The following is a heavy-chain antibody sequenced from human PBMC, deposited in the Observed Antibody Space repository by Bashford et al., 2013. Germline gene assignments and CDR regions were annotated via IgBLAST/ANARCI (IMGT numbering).Heavy chain of an antibody. CDR1: GGTFSSYA. CDR3: ARANGSGSYYDYYYYGMDV. V-gene: IGHV1-69*06. Sequence: SVKVSCKASGGTFSSYAISWVRQAPGQGLEWMGGIIPIFGTANYAQKFQGRVTITADKSTSTAYMELSSLRSEDTAVYYCARANGSGSYYDYYYYGMDVWGQGTTVTVSS. CDR2: IIPIFGTA. D-gene: IGHD3-10*01. J-gene: IGHJ6*02.